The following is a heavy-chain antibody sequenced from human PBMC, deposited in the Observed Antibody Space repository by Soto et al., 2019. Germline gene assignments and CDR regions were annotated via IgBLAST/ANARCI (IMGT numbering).Heavy chain of an antibody. CDR2: INCDNGNT. Sequence: QVQLGQSGADVKKPGASVKVSCKTSGYNFIENAVHWVRQAPGQGLEWMGWINCDNGNTKYSRKMQGRLTISRDKSATTVYMELSALTSEDTAVYFCARDDVGSAWPYWGQGTLVSVSS. J-gene: IGHJ4*02. CDR3: ARDDVGSAWPY. V-gene: IGHV1-3*01. CDR1: GYNFIENA. D-gene: IGHD6-19*01.